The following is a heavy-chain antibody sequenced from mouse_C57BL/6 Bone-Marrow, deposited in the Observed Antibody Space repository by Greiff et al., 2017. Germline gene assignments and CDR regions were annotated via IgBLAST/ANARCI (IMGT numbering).Heavy chain of an antibody. D-gene: IGHD2-4*01. J-gene: IGHJ3*01. CDR2: ISSGGSYT. V-gene: IGHV5-6*01. Sequence: VQLQQSGGDLVKPGGSLKLSCAASGFTFSSYGMSWVRQTPDKRLEWVATISSGGSYTYYPDNVKGRFTISRDNAKNTLYLQMSSLKSEDTAMYYCARRDYDWFAYWGQGTLVTVSA. CDR3: ARRDYDWFAY. CDR1: GFTFSSYG.